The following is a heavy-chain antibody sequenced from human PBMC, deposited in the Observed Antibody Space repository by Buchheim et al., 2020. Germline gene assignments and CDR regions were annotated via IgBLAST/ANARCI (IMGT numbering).Heavy chain of an antibody. CDR2: IWYDGSYK. CDR1: GFTFSSFG. Sequence: QVQLVESGGGVVQPGRSLRLSCAASGFTFSSFGMHWVRQAPGKGLEWVALIWYDGSYKFYADSVKGRFTISRDNSRNTLCVQMNSLRAEDTAVYYCARVSAFCGGDCYSLDSWGQGTL. V-gene: IGHV3-33*01. J-gene: IGHJ4*02. D-gene: IGHD2-21*02. CDR3: ARVSAFCGGDCYSLDS.